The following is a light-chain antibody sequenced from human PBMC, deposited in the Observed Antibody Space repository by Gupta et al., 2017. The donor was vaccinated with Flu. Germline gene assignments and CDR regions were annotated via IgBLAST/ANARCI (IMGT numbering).Light chain of an antibody. CDR1: DNITTF. Sequence: DVQMTQSPSPLSASAGDRVTITCRASDNITTFLNWYQKKPGKAPNLLIFSTSNLQRGVPPRFSGRGSGTDFTLSISSLQPEDFATYFCQQSYIMPLTFGQGTRLDI. V-gene: IGKV1-39*01. J-gene: IGKJ5*01. CDR3: QQSYIMPLT. CDR2: STS.